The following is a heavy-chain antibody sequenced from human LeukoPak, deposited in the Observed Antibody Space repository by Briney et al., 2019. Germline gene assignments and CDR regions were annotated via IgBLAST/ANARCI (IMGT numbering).Heavy chain of an antibody. Sequence: SETLSLTCTVSGYSISSGYYWGWIRQPPGKVLEWIWRIYTSGSTNYNPSLKSRVTMSVDTSKNQFSLKLSSVTAADTAVYYCAGAARGYPKEFYFDYWGKGTLVTVSS. CDR2: IYTSGST. CDR3: AGAARGYPKEFYFDY. J-gene: IGHJ4*02. D-gene: IGHD3-3*01. V-gene: IGHV4-38-2*02. CDR1: GYSISSGYY.